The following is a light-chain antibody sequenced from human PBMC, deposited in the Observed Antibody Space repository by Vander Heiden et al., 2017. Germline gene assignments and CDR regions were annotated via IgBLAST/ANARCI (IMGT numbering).Light chain of an antibody. CDR1: QSVSSNY. CDR3: QQYGSSPRT. J-gene: IGKJ2*01. Sequence: DIVLTQSPGTLSLSPGERATLSCRASQSVSSNYLAWYQQKPGQAPRILMYGASSRATGIPDRFSGSGSGADFTLTISRLEPEDFAVYSCQQYGSSPRTFGQGTKLEIK. CDR2: GAS. V-gene: IGKV3-20*01.